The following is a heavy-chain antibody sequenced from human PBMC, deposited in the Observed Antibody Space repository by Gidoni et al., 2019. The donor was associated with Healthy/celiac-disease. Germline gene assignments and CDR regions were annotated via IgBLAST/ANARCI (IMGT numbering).Heavy chain of an antibody. Sequence: EVQLLESGGGWVPPGGSLRLTCAASGFTFSSYAIVWVRQAPGKGLEWVSAISGSGGSTYYADSVKGRFTISRDNSKNTLYLQMNSLRAEDTAVYYCAKDYYDSSGYYLGHNYWYFDLWGRGTLVTVSS. CDR2: ISGSGGST. D-gene: IGHD3-22*01. J-gene: IGHJ2*01. CDR3: AKDYYDSSGYYLGHNYWYFDL. V-gene: IGHV3-23*01. CDR1: GFTFSSYA.